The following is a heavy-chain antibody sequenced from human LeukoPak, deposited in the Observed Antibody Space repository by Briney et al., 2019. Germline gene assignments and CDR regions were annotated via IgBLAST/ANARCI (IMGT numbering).Heavy chain of an antibody. CDR3: ARSGYRLNQSIN. D-gene: IGHD3-3*01. V-gene: IGHV4-30-4*01. CDR1: GGSISSGDYY. Sequence: SQTLSLTCTVSGGSISSGDYYWSWIRQPPGKGLEWIGYIYYSGSTYYNPSLKSRVTISVDTSKNQFSLKLSSVTAADTAVYYCARSGYRLNQSINWGQGTLVTVSS. CDR2: IYYSGST. J-gene: IGHJ4*02.